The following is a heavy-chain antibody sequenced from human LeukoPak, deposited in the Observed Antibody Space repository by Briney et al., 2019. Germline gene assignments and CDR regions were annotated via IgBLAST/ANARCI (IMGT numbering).Heavy chain of an antibody. CDR1: GFTVSSNY. V-gene: IGHV3-23*01. CDR3: AKDLQVRGVIIRRGNWFDP. CDR2: ISGSGGST. J-gene: IGHJ5*02. Sequence: GSLRLSCAASGFTVSSNYMCWVRQAPGKGLEWVSAISGSGGSTYYADSVKGRFTISRDNSKNKLYLQMNSLRAEDTAVYYCAKDLQVRGVIIRRGNWFDPWGQGTLVTVSS. D-gene: IGHD3-10*01.